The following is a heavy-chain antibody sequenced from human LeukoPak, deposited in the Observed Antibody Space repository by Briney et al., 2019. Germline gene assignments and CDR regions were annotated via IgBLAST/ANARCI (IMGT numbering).Heavy chain of an antibody. CDR3: ARDVAGFDY. CDR2: IYYSGST. D-gene: IGHD6-13*01. Sequence: PSETLSLTCTDPGGSIRSDYWSWIRQPPGKGLEWIGYIYYSGSTNYTPSLKSRVTISVDTSKIQFSLKLSSVTAADTAVYYCARDVAGFDYWGQGTLVTVSS. V-gene: IGHV4-59*01. J-gene: IGHJ4*02. CDR1: GGSIRSDY.